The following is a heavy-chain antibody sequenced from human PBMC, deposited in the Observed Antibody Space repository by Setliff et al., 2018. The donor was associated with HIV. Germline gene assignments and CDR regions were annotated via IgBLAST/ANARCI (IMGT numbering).Heavy chain of an antibody. D-gene: IGHD6-19*01. CDR3: ASRAVALDY. V-gene: IGHV3-64*02. CDR1: GFTFSSYA. CDR2: ISSNGGST. J-gene: IGHJ4*02. Sequence: GSLRLSCAASGFTFSSYAMHWVRQAPGKGLEYVSAISSNGGSTYYADSVKGRFTISRDNAKNSLYLQMNSLRAEDTAVYYCASRAVALDYWGQGTLVTVSS.